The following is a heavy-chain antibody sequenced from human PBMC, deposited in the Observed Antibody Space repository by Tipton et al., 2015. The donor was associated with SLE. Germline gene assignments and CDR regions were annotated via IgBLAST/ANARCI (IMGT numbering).Heavy chain of an antibody. CDR2: IYHSGST. CDR3: ARAGRAWNLFDY. CDR1: GGSMSTYY. Sequence: LRLSCTVSGGSMSTYYWSWIRQPPGKGLEWIGYIYHSGSTNYNPSLRSRVTISVDTSKNQLSLQLSSVTTADTAVYYCARAGRAWNLFDYWGQGTLVTVSS. V-gene: IGHV4-59*01. J-gene: IGHJ4*02. D-gene: IGHD1-1*01.